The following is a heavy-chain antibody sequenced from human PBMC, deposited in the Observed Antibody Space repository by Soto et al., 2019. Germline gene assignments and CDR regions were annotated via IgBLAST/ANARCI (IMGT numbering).Heavy chain of an antibody. CDR1: GFTFSSYG. CDR2: ISYDGSNK. V-gene: IGHV3-30*18. D-gene: IGHD6-19*01. CDR3: AKGQKYSSGWYEDY. Sequence: SLRLSCAASGFTFSSYGMHWVRQAPGKGLEWVAVISYDGSNKYYADSVKGRFTISRDNSKNTLYLQMNSLRAEDTAVYYCAKGQKYSSGWYEDYWGQGTLVTVSS. J-gene: IGHJ4*02.